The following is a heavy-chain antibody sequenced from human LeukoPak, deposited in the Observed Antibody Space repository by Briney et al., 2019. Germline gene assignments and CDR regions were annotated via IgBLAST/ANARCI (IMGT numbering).Heavy chain of an antibody. CDR3: TTGDGAW. V-gene: IGHV3-15*01. D-gene: IGHD4-17*01. Sequence: GGSLTLSCAASGFTFSNAWMSWVRQAPGTGREWVGLIKSETDGGTADYTAPVKRRSTISTDDSKPTLYLQMNSLKTEDTAECYCTTGDGAWWGQGTMVTVSS. CDR1: GFTFSNAW. CDR2: IKSETDGGTA. J-gene: IGHJ3*01.